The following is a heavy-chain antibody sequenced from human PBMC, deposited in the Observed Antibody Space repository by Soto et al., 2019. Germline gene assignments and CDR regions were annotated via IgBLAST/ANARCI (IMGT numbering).Heavy chain of an antibody. CDR1: GYTFTGYY. CDR3: ASPAQYYYDSSGLRPPYYYYYGMDV. J-gene: IGHJ6*02. V-gene: IGHV1-2*02. Sequence: ASVKVSCKASGYTFTGYYMHWVRQAPGQGLEWMGWINPNSGGTNYAQKFQGRVTITADESTSTAYMELSSLRSEDTAVYYCASPAQYYYDSSGLRPPYYYYYGMDVWGQGTSVTVSS. CDR2: INPNSGGT. D-gene: IGHD3-22*01.